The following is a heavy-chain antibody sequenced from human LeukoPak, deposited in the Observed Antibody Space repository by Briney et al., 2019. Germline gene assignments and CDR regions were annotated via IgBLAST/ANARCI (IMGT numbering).Heavy chain of an antibody. CDR3: ARVGTLWFGELYDAFDI. J-gene: IGHJ3*02. V-gene: IGHV3-30*04. Sequence: GGSLRLSCAASGFTFSSYAMHWVRQAPGKGLEWVAVISYDGSSKYYADSVKGRFTISRDNSKNTLYLQMNSLRAEDTAVYYCARVGTLWFGELYDAFDIWGQGTMVTVSS. CDR1: GFTFSSYA. CDR2: ISYDGSSK. D-gene: IGHD3-10*01.